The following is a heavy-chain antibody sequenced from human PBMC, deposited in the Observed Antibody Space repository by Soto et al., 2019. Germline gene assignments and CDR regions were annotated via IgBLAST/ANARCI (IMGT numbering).Heavy chain of an antibody. Sequence: QVQLVESGGGVVQPGRSLRLSCAASGFTFSSYAMHWVRQAPGKGLEWVAVISYDGSNIYYADSVKGRFTISRDNSKNTLYLQMHSLRAEDTAVYYCARGRWGYYNSDNAYDIWGQVTMVTVSS. CDR3: ARGRWGYYNSDNAYDI. D-gene: IGHD3-22*01. V-gene: IGHV3-30-3*01. J-gene: IGHJ3*02. CDR1: GFTFSSYA. CDR2: ISYDGSNI.